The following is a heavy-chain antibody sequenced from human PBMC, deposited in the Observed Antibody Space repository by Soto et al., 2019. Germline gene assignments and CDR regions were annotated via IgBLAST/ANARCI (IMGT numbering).Heavy chain of an antibody. J-gene: IGHJ4*02. Sequence: QVQLQESGPGLVKPSQTLSLTCTVSGGSNIRDGYYWSWIRHHPGKGLEWIAYISYSGSSCSNPSLKSRVTISADTSKNQFSLRLTSVTAADTAVYFCARATPAGSADFWGQGTLVTVSS. V-gene: IGHV4-31*03. D-gene: IGHD6-13*01. CDR1: GGSNIRDGYY. CDR2: ISYSGSS. CDR3: ARATPAGSADF.